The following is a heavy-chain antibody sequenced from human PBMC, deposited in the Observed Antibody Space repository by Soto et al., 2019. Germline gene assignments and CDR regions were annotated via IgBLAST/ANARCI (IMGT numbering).Heavy chain of an antibody. CDR2: INPSGDST. CDR1: GYTFTNYF. Sequence: QVQLVQSGAEVKKPGASVKVSCKASGYTFTNYFMFWVRQAPGQGLECMGMINPSGDSTSYAQKFKGAVSGISATSTSTVHRALRSHKSEDTAVYYCARGPRLQFPLYGMDVWVQGTTVTLSS. D-gene: IGHD6-19*01. V-gene: IGHV1-46*01. CDR3: ARGPRLQFPLYGMDV. J-gene: IGHJ6*02.